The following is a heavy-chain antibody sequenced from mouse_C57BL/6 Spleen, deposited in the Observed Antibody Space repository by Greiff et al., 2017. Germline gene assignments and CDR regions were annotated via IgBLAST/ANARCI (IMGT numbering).Heavy chain of an antibody. CDR1: GFTFSSYT. V-gene: IGHV5-9*04. CDR2: IRGGGGNT. J-gene: IGHJ2*01. CDR3: TEGNYGGKYY. Sequence: EVQWVESGGGLVKPGGSLKLSCAASGFTFSSYTMSWVRQTPEKRLEWVATIRGGGGNTYYPDSVKGRFTISRDNAKNTRYLQMSSLRSEDPAVYYCTEGNYGGKYYWGQGTTLTVSS. D-gene: IGHD2-1*01.